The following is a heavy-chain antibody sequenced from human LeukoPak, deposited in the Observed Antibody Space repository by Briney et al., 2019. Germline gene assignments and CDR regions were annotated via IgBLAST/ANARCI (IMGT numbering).Heavy chain of an antibody. CDR3: ASRSDTAMVTRDY. J-gene: IGHJ4*02. CDR2: ISSSSSYI. V-gene: IGHV3-21*01. Sequence: SGGSLRLSCAASGFTFSSYSMNWVRQAPGKGLEWVSSISSSSSYIYYADSVKGRFTISRDNAKNSLYQQMSSLRAEDTAVYYCASRSDTAMVTRDYWGQGTLVTVSS. CDR1: GFTFSSYS. D-gene: IGHD5-18*01.